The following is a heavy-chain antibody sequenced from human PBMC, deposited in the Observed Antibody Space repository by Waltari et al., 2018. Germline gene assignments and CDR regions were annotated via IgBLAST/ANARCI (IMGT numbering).Heavy chain of an antibody. V-gene: IGHV3-23*01. J-gene: IGHJ4*02. D-gene: IGHD3-22*01. Sequence: EVQLLESGGGLVQPGGSLRLSCAASGFTFSSYAMSWVRQAPGTGLEWVSAISGSGGSTYYADSVKGRFTISRDNSKNTLYLQMNSLRAEDTAVYYCAKGGRYDSSGYYYLFDYWGQGTLVTVSS. CDR1: GFTFSSYA. CDR3: AKGGRYDSSGYYYLFDY. CDR2: ISGSGGST.